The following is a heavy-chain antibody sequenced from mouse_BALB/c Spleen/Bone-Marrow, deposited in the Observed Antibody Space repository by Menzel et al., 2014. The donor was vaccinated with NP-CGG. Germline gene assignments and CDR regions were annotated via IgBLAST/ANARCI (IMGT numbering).Heavy chain of an antibody. V-gene: IGHV1-9*01. Sequence: QVQLQQSGAELMKPGASVKISCKATGYTFSSYWIEWVKQRPGHGLEWIGEILPVSGNTNYNEKFKDKATFTADTSSNTAYMQLSSLTSEDSAVYYCAREGITTVVEMDYWGQGTSVTVSS. CDR3: AREGITTVVEMDY. CDR1: GYTFSSYW. CDR2: ILPVSGNT. J-gene: IGHJ4*01. D-gene: IGHD1-1*01.